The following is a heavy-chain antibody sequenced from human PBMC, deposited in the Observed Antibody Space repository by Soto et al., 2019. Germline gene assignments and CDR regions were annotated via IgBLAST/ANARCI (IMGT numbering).Heavy chain of an antibody. Sequence: EVQLLESGGGLVQPGGSLRLSCAASGFTFSLYAMSWVRQAPGNGLEWVSALSGSGGSTYYADSVKGRFTISRDNSKNTLYLQMDSLRAEDTAVYYCAKPRPPVAGFDYWGQGTLVTVSA. D-gene: IGHD6-19*01. CDR1: GFTFSLYA. CDR3: AKPRPPVAGFDY. J-gene: IGHJ4*02. V-gene: IGHV3-23*01. CDR2: LSGSGGST.